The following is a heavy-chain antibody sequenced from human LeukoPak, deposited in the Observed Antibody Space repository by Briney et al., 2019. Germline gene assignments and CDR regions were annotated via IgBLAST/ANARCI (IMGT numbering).Heavy chain of an antibody. CDR3: ARSESNPAETYIDY. CDR1: GFTFSSYA. J-gene: IGHJ4*02. CDR2: ISYDGSNK. D-gene: IGHD4-11*01. Sequence: PGGSLRLSCVASGFTFSSYAMHWVRQAPGKGLEWVAVISYDGSNKYYADSVKGRFTISRDNSKNTLYLQMNSLRAEDTAVYYCARSESNPAETYIDYWGQGTLVTVSS. V-gene: IGHV3-30-3*01.